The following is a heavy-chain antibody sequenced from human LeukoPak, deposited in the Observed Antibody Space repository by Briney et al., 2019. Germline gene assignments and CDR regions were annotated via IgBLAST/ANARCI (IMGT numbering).Heavy chain of an antibody. CDR1: GFTFSSYS. Sequence: PGGSLRLSCAASGFTFSSYSMNWVRQAPGKGLEWVSSISSSSSYIYYADLVKGRFTISRDNAKNSLYLQMNSLRAEDTAVYYCARVGREAVFDYWSQGTLVTVSS. D-gene: IGHD1-26*01. V-gene: IGHV3-21*01. CDR3: ARVGREAVFDY. J-gene: IGHJ4*02. CDR2: ISSSSSYI.